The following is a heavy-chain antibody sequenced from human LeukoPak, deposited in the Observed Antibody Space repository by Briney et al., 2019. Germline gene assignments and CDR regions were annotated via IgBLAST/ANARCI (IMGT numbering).Heavy chain of an antibody. D-gene: IGHD1-26*01. Sequence: PGGTLRLSCAASGFTFSSYGMSWVRQAPGKGLEWVSAISGSGGSTYYADSVKGRFTISRDNSKNTLYLQMNSLRAEDTAVYYCAKEGRWELSAFDICGQGTMVTVSS. CDR3: AKEGRWELSAFDI. CDR2: ISGSGGST. V-gene: IGHV3-23*01. J-gene: IGHJ3*02. CDR1: GFTFSSYG.